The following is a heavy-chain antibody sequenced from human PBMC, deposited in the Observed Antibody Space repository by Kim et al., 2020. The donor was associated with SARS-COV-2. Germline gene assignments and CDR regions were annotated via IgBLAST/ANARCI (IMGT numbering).Heavy chain of an antibody. J-gene: IGHJ6*02. CDR3: ARSIAALVYYYGMDV. D-gene: IGHD6-6*01. Sequence: ASVKVSCKASGYTFTSYYMHWVRQAPGQGLEWMGIINPSGGSTSYAQKFQGRVTMTRDTSTSTVYMELSSLRSEDTAVYYCARSIAALVYYYGMDVWGQGTTVTVSS. CDR1: GYTFTSYY. CDR2: INPSGGST. V-gene: IGHV1-46*01.